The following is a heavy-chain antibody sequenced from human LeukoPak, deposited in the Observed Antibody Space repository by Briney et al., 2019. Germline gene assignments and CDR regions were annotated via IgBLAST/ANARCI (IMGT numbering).Heavy chain of an antibody. V-gene: IGHV4-38-2*02. Sequence: NPSETLSLTCTVSGYSISSGYYWGWIRQPPGKGLEWIGSIYHSGSTYYNPSLKSRVTISVDTSKNQFSLKLSSVTAADTAVYYCARDDKDPSYSESYLGLDYWGQGTLVTVSS. D-gene: IGHD1-26*01. J-gene: IGHJ4*02. CDR2: IYHSGST. CDR1: GYSISSGYY. CDR3: ARDDKDPSYSESYLGLDY.